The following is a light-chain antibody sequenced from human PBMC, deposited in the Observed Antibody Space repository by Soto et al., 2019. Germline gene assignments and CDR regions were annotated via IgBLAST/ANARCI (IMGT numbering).Light chain of an antibody. J-gene: IGKJ5*01. Sequence: EIVMTQSPGTLSVSPGERATLSCRASQSVSSNLAWYQQAPGQPPRLLIYGASTRATGVPARFSGSWSGTEFTITITSLQSEDFAVYYCQQYNNWPPITFGQGTRLEIK. CDR1: QSVSSN. CDR2: GAS. CDR3: QQYNNWPPIT. V-gene: IGKV3-15*01.